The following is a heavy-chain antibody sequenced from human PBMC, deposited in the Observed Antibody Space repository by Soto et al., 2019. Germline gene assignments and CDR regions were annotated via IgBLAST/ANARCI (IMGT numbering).Heavy chain of an antibody. CDR2: ISYDGSNK. D-gene: IGHD1-26*01. CDR3: ARVNPDPTNPYSGSYYDY. CDR1: GFTFSSYA. J-gene: IGHJ4*02. Sequence: GGSLRLSCAASGFTFSSYAMHWVRQAPGKGLEWVAVISYDGSNKYYADSVKGRFTISRDNSKNTLYLQMNSLRAEDTAVYYCARVNPDPTNPYSGSYYDYWGQGTLVTVSS. V-gene: IGHV3-30*04.